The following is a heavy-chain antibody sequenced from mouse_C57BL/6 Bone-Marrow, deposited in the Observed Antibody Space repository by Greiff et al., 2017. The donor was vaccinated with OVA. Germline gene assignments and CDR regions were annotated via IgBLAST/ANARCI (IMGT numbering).Heavy chain of an antibody. Sequence: QVQLQQPGAELVRPGSSVKLSCKASGYTFTSYWMHWVKQRPIQGLEWIGNIDPSDSENHYNQKFKDTATLTVDKSSSTDYMKLSSLTSEDSAVYDCARGGFYGSSYGFAYWGQGTLVTVSA. J-gene: IGHJ3*01. V-gene: IGHV1-52*01. CDR2: IDPSDSEN. D-gene: IGHD1-1*01. CDR3: ARGGFYGSSYGFAY. CDR1: GYTFTSYW.